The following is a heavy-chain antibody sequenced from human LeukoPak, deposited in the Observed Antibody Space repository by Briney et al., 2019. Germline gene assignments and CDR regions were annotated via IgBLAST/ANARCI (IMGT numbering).Heavy chain of an antibody. D-gene: IGHD7-27*01. CDR1: GFSFSLAW. V-gene: IGHV3-15*05. CDR2: IKSKTDGETV. Sequence: GGSLRLSCAASGFSFSLAWMSWVRQAPGKGLDWLGRIKSKTDGETVDYAAPVKGRFSISRDDSKNKLYLQINSLKTEDTAVYYCPSDPLTRGGLDYWGQGTVVTVSS. CDR3: PSDPLTRGGLDY. J-gene: IGHJ4*02.